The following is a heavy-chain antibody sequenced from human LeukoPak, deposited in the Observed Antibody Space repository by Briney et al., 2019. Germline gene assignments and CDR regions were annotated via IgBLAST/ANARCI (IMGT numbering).Heavy chain of an antibody. V-gene: IGHV3-53*01. CDR3: AREATTMVRGVPLGYYYYYYGMDV. J-gene: IGHJ6*04. Sequence: PGGSLRLSCAASGFTFSNVWMSWVRQAPGKGLEWVSVIYSGGSTYYADSVRGRFTISRDNSKNTLYLQMNSLRAEDTAVYYCAREATTMVRGVPLGYYYYYYGMDVWGKGTTVTVSS. D-gene: IGHD3-10*01. CDR2: IYSGGST. CDR1: GFTFSNVW.